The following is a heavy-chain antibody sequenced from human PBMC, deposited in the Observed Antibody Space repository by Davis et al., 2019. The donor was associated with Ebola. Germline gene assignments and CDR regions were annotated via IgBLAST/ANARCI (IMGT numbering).Heavy chain of an antibody. CDR2: IYPGDSDT. D-gene: IGHD4-17*01. J-gene: IGHJ3*02. CDR1: GYSFTSYW. CDR3: ARPRSPGRSDAFDI. V-gene: IGHV5-51*01. Sequence: GESLKISCKGSGYSFTSYWIGWVRQMPGKGLEWMGIIYPGDSDTRYSPSFQGQVTISADKSTTTAYLQWSTLKASDTAMYYCARPRSPGRSDAFDIWGQGTLVTVSS.